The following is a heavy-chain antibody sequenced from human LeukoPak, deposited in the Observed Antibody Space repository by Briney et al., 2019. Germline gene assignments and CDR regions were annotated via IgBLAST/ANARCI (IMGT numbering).Heavy chain of an antibody. Sequence: GRSLRLSCAASGFTFSSYGMHWVRQAPGRGLEWVAVISYDGSNKYYADSVKGRFTISRDNSKNTLYLQMNSLRAEDTAVYYCAKDYYDSSGYYRPLKYWGQGTLVTVSS. V-gene: IGHV3-30*18. D-gene: IGHD3-22*01. CDR3: AKDYYDSSGYYRPLKY. CDR2: ISYDGSNK. CDR1: GFTFSSYG. J-gene: IGHJ4*02.